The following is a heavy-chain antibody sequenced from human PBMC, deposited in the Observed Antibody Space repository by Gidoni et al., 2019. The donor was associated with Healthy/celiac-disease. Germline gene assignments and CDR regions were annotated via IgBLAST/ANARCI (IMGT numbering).Heavy chain of an antibody. D-gene: IGHD2-15*01. CDR3: ARDLGCSGGSCHSALDY. V-gene: IGHV3-30-3*01. CDR1: GFTFSSYS. J-gene: IGHJ4*02. CDR2: ISYDGSNK. Sequence: QVQLVESGGGVVQPGRSLRLSCAASGFTFSSYSMHGVRQALGKGLECVAVISYDGSNKYYADSVKGRFTISRDNSKNTLYLQMNSLRAEDTAVYYCARDLGCSGGSCHSALDYWGQGTLVTVSS.